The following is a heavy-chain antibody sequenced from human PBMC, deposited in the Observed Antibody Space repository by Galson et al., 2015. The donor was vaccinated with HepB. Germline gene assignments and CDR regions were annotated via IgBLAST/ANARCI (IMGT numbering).Heavy chain of an antibody. CDR2: ISYDGSNK. CDR3: AKDQGYSSSWYPEYYFDY. D-gene: IGHD6-13*01. CDR1: GFTFSSYG. J-gene: IGHJ4*02. V-gene: IGHV3-30*18. Sequence: SLRLSCAASGFTFSSYGMHWVRQAPGKGLEWVAVISYDGSNKYYADSVKGRFTISRDNSKNTLYLQMNSLRAEDTAVYYCAKDQGYSSSWYPEYYFDYWGQGTLVTVSS.